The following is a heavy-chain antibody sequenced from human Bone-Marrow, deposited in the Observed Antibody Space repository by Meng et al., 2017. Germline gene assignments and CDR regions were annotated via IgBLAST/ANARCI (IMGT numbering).Heavy chain of an antibody. CDR3: AREGRSHQVGVSVY. D-gene: IGHD2-21*01. J-gene: IGHJ4*02. V-gene: IGHV4-30-4*01. CDR2: IYNSGST. Sequence: QVQLQESGPGLVKPSQTLSPTRPFSGGSSSSGDYYWSWIRQPPGKGLEWIGYIYNSGSTYYNPSLKSRVTISVDTSKNQFSLKLRFVTAADTAVYYCAREGRSHQVGVSVYWGQGNLVTVSS. CDR1: GGSSSSGDYY.